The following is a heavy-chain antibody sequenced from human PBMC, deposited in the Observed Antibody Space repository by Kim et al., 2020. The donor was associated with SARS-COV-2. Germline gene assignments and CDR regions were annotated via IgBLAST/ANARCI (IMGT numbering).Heavy chain of an antibody. D-gene: IGHD1-1*01. Sequence: YAQDCTGRFVFSSDSSVSTAYLQITSLQADDTAVYYCARDRLSGHGDYFDYWGQGTLVTVSP. CDR3: ARDRLSGHGDYFDY. J-gene: IGHJ4*02. V-gene: IGHV7-4-1*02.